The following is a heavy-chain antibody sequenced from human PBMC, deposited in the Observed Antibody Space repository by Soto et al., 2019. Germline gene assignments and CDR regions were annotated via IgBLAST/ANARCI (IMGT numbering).Heavy chain of an antibody. V-gene: IGHV3-30*18. Sequence: QVQLVESGGGVVQPGRSLRLSCAASGFTFSSYGMHWVRQAPGKGLEWVAVISYDGSNKYYADSVKGRFTISRDNSKNTLYLQMNSLRAEDTAVYYCAKDRDYGDEWVFDYWGQGTLVTVSS. D-gene: IGHD4-17*01. CDR2: ISYDGSNK. CDR1: GFTFSSYG. CDR3: AKDRDYGDEWVFDY. J-gene: IGHJ4*02.